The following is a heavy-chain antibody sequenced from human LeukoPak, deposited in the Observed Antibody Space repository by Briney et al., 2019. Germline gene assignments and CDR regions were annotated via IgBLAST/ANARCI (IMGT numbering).Heavy chain of an antibody. V-gene: IGHV3-72*01. J-gene: IGHJ4*02. CDR3: ARSAMAPFDY. D-gene: IGHD2-8*01. CDR1: GFTFSDHF. Sequence: GGSLRLSCAASGFTFSDHFMDWVRQAPGKGLEWVGRSRNKGNSYSTNHAASVKGRFTISRDESKNSLYLQMNSLQTEDTGVYYCARSAMAPFDYWGQGTLVTVSS. CDR2: SRNKGNSYST.